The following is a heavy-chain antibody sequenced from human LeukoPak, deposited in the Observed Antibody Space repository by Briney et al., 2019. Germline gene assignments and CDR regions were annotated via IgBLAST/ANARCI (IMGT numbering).Heavy chain of an antibody. Sequence: PGGSPQLSRAASGFPFSSYAMHRVRPAPGKGLEGVSSLSSSSSYIYYGDSVKGPFTISRNNAKKSPYLQMNSLSEEDTAVYYCARDAEEWLFAFDSWGQGTMVTVSS. D-gene: IGHD6-19*01. V-gene: IGHV3-21*01. CDR2: LSSSSSYI. CDR3: ARDAEEWLFAFDS. J-gene: IGHJ3*02. CDR1: GFPFSSYA.